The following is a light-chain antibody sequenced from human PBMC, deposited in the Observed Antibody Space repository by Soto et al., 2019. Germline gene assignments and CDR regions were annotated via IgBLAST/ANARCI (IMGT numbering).Light chain of an antibody. Sequence: QSALTQPASVSGSPGQSITISCTGTSSDVGGYNYVSWYQQHPGKAPKLMIYDVSYRPSGVSNRFSGSKSGNTASLTISGLQADDEADYYCSSYTSSSTVVFGGGTKLTFL. CDR1: SSDVGGYNY. CDR3: SSYTSSSTVV. J-gene: IGLJ3*02. V-gene: IGLV2-14*03. CDR2: DVS.